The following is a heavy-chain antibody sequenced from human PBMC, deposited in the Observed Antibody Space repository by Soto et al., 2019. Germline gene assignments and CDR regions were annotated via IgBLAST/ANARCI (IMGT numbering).Heavy chain of an antibody. Sequence: GASVKVSCKASGGTFSSYAISWVRQAPGQGLEWMGGIIPIFGTANYAQKFQGRVTITADESTSTAYMELSSLRSEDTAVYYCARVGILAVAPYYYGMDVWGQGTTVTVSS. CDR1: GGTFSSYA. D-gene: IGHD6-19*01. CDR2: IIPIFGTA. J-gene: IGHJ6*02. CDR3: ARVGILAVAPYYYGMDV. V-gene: IGHV1-69*13.